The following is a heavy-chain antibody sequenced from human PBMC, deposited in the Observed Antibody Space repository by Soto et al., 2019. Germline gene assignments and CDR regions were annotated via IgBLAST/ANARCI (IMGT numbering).Heavy chain of an antibody. D-gene: IGHD5-18*01. J-gene: IGHJ4*02. V-gene: IGHV1-18*04. CDR3: ARDLSGYSYGYGGSDY. CDR2: ISAYNGNT. Sequence: ASAKVSCKASGYTFTSYGISWVRQAPGQGLEWMGWISAYNGNTNYAQKLQGRVTMTTDTSTSTAYMELRSLRSDDTAVYYCARDLSGYSYGYGGSDYWGQGTLVTVSS. CDR1: GYTFTSYG.